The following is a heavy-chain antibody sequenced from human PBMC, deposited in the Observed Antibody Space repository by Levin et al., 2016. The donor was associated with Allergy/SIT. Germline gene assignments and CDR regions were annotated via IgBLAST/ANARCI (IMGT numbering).Heavy chain of an antibody. CDR2: IKSKTDGETT. Sequence: WIRQPPGKGLEWVGRIKSKTDGETTDYAAPVKGRFTISRDDSKNTLYLQMNSLKTEDTAVYYCTTERRGAFNIWGHGTMVTVSS. J-gene: IGHJ3*02. V-gene: IGHV3-15*01. D-gene: IGHD3-16*01. CDR3: TTERRGAFNI.